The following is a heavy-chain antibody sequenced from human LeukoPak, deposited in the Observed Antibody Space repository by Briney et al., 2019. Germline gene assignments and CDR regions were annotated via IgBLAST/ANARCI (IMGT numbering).Heavy chain of an antibody. CDR2: INWNGGST. D-gene: IGHD2-21*02. V-gene: IGHV3-20*04. J-gene: IGHJ4*02. Sequence: GGSLRLSCAASGFTFDDYGMSWVRQAPGKGLEWVSGINWNGGSTGYADSVKGRFTISRDNAKNSLYLQMNSLRAEDTALYYCAKDSQVTPGPRVDYWGQGTLVTVSS. CDR3: AKDSQVTPGPRVDY. CDR1: GFTFDDYG.